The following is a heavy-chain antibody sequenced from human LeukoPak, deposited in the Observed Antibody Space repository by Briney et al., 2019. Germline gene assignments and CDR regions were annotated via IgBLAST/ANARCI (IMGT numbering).Heavy chain of an antibody. CDR2: IWYDGSNT. Sequence: GRSLRLSCAASGFTFSSYGMHWGRQAPGKGLEWVAMIWYDGSNTYYADSVKGRFTISRGNSKNTLFLQMDSLRAEDTAVYYCARLALSYYESSGFVYWGQGTLVTVSS. J-gene: IGHJ4*02. CDR3: ARLALSYYESSGFVY. CDR1: GFTFSSYG. V-gene: IGHV3-33*01. D-gene: IGHD3-22*01.